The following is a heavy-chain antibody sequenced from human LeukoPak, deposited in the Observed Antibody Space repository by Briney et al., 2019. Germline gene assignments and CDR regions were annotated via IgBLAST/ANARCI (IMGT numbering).Heavy chain of an antibody. CDR2: ISGSGGST. CDR3: AKPLYNWNYYPVDY. Sequence: GGSLRLSCAASGFTFSSYAMNWVRQAPGKGLEWVSAISGSGGSTYYADSVKGRFTISRDNSENTLYLQMNSLRAEDTAVYYCAKPLYNWNYYPVDYWGQGTLVTVSS. D-gene: IGHD1-7*01. V-gene: IGHV3-23*01. CDR1: GFTFSSYA. J-gene: IGHJ4*02.